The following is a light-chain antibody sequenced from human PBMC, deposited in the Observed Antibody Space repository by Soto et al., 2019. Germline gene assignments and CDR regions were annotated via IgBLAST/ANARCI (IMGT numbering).Light chain of an antibody. CDR3: QQRSNWPLT. Sequence: EIVLTQSLATLSLSPGERATLSCRASQSVSSYLAWYQQKPGQAPRLLIYDASNRATGIPAGFSGSGSGTDFTLTISSLEPEDFAVYYCQQRSNWPLTFGGGTKVDIK. V-gene: IGKV3-11*01. J-gene: IGKJ4*01. CDR1: QSVSSY. CDR2: DAS.